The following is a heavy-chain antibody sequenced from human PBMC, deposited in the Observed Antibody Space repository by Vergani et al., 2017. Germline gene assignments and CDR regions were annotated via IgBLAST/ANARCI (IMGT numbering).Heavy chain of an antibody. V-gene: IGHV4-39*01. J-gene: IGHJ2*01. CDR1: GGSLSSSSYY. D-gene: IGHD3-22*01. Sequence: QLQLQESGPGLVKPSEPLSLTCTVSGGSLSSSSYYWGWIRQPPGKGLEWIGSIYYSGSTYYNPSLKSRVTISVDTSKNQFSLKLSSVTAADTAVYYCARHENYDDSSGYYHRKQNWYFDLWGRGTLVTVSS. CDR2: IYYSGST. CDR3: ARHENYDDSSGYYHRKQNWYFDL.